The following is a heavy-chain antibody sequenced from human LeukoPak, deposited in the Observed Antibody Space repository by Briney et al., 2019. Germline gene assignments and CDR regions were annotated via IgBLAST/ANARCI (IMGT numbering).Heavy chain of an antibody. CDR3: ARGGGGSYPDAFDI. V-gene: IGHV4-59*01. Sequence: SKTLSLTCTVSGGSTSRYYWSWIRQPPGEGLGWLGYIYYSGSTNYNPSLKSRVTISVDTSKNQFSLKLSSVTAEDTAVYYCARGGGGSYPDAFDIWGQGTMVTVSS. J-gene: IGHJ3*02. CDR1: GGSTSRYY. D-gene: IGHD1-26*01. CDR2: IYYSGST.